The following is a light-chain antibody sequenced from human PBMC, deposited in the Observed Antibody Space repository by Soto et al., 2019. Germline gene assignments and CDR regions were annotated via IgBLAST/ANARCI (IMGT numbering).Light chain of an antibody. J-gene: IGKJ3*01. CDR3: QQYYDTPT. Sequence: IVMTQSPDSLGVSLGERATISCKSNQSLLYSSTSKNYLAWYRQRPGQPPQLLIYWASTREYGVPARFSARGSGTDFTLTISSLQADDVAVYFCQQYYDTPTFGPGTRV. CDR1: QSLLYSSTSKNY. CDR2: WAS. V-gene: IGKV4-1*01.